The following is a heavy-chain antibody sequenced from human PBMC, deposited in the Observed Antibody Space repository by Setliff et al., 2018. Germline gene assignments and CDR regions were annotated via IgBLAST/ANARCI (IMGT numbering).Heavy chain of an antibody. V-gene: IGHV1-18*01. J-gene: IGHJ6*03. CDR3: ARSPPNRGVGQGHYMDV. Sequence: ASVKVSCKASGATFSSYGISWVRRAPGQGLDWMGWISPYNGDTKSAQKFQGSVTMTIDTSTSTAYVEVRSLTSDDTAVYYCARSPPNRGVGQGHYMDVWGIGTTVTVSS. CDR2: ISPYNGDT. CDR1: GATFSSYG. D-gene: IGHD1-26*01.